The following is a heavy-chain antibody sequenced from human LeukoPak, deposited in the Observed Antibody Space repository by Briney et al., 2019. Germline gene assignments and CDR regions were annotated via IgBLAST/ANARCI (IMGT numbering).Heavy chain of an antibody. D-gene: IGHD3-22*01. CDR2: ISGSSSSYI. V-gene: IGHV3-21*01. CDR1: GFTFSRYS. J-gene: IGHJ4*02. CDR3: ARDFYDTSGYYYDY. Sequence: GGSLRLSCAASGFTFSRYSMNWVRQAPGKGLEWVSSISGSSSSYIYYADSLKGRFTISRDNAKNSLYLQMNSLRAEDTAVYYCARDFYDTSGYYYDYWGQGTLVTVSS.